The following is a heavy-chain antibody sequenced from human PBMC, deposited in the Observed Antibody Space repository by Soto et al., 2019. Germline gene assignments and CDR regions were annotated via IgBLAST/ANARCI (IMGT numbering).Heavy chain of an antibody. CDR2: IIPIFGTA. D-gene: IGHD3-22*01. CDR1: GGTFSSYA. J-gene: IGHJ4*02. Sequence: SVKVSCKASGGTFSSYAMSWVRQAPGQGLEWMGGIIPIFGTANYAQKFQGRVTITADESTSTAYMELSSLRSEDTAVYYCARDIDYDSSGYYYSFRYWGQGTLVTVSS. V-gene: IGHV1-69*13. CDR3: ARDIDYDSSGYYYSFRY.